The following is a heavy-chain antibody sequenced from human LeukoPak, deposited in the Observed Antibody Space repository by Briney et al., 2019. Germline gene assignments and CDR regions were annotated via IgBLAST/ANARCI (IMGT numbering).Heavy chain of an antibody. CDR1: GFTFASYS. V-gene: IGHV3-21*01. Sequence: PGGSLRLSCAASGFTFASYSMNWVRQAPGEGLEWVSSISGDSTYIYNAGSVKGRFTISRDNAQASPYLQMISLRADDTAVYYCARVSGRLERQSDLDYWGQGTLVIVSS. CDR2: ISGDSTYI. CDR3: ARVSGRLERQSDLDY. J-gene: IGHJ4*02. D-gene: IGHD1-1*01.